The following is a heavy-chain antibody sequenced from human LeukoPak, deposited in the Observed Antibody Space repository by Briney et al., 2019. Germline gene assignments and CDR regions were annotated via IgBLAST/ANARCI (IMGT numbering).Heavy chain of an antibody. CDR3: ARDRPFEIVAHDAFDI. CDR2: ISAYNSNT. CDR1: GYTFTSYG. J-gene: IGHJ3*02. Sequence: GASVKVSCKASGYTFTSYGIRWVRQAPGQGLEWMGWISAYNSNTNYVQKLQGRVTMTTDTSTSTAYMELRSLTSDDTAVYYCARDRPFEIVAHDAFDIWGQGTMVTVSA. V-gene: IGHV1-18*01. D-gene: IGHD5-12*01.